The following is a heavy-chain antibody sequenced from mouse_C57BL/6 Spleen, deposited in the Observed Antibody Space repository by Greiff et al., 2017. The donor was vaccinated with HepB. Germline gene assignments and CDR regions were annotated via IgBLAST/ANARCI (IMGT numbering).Heavy chain of an antibody. J-gene: IGHJ2*01. D-gene: IGHD1-1*01. CDR2: IDPENGDT. V-gene: IGHV14-4*01. CDR1: GFNIKDDY. Sequence: EVQRVESGAELVRPGASVKLSCTASGFNIKDDYMHWVKQRPEQGLEWIGWIDPENGDTEYASKFQGKATITADTSSNTAYLQLSSLTSEDTAVYYCTKGHLFLDYWGQGTTLTVSS. CDR3: TKGHLFLDY.